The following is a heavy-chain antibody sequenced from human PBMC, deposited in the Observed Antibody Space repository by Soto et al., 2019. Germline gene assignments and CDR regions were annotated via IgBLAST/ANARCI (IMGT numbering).Heavy chain of an antibody. CDR3: ARGGLTYYYDSSGYELGY. J-gene: IGHJ4*02. CDR2: INHSGST. Sequence: QVQLQQWGAGLLKPSETLSLTCAVYGGSFSGYYWSWIRQPPGKGLEWIGEINHSGSTNYNPSLKSRVTISVDTSKNRFSLKLSSVTAADTAVYYCARGGLTYYYDSSGYELGYWGQGTLVTVSS. V-gene: IGHV4-34*01. CDR1: GGSFSGYY. D-gene: IGHD3-22*01.